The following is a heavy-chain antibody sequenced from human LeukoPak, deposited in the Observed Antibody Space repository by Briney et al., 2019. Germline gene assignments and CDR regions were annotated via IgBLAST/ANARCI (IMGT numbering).Heavy chain of an antibody. CDR2: INMYTANP. CDR1: GYTFTRYA. CDR3: ARHDNDDDFDY. D-gene: IGHD3-16*01. J-gene: IGHJ4*02. V-gene: IGHV7-4-1*02. Sequence: VASVKVSCKASGYTFTRYAINWLRQAPGQGLEWMGWINMYTANPAYAQGFTERFVFSLDTSVTAAYLQISNLKTEDTAVYYRARHDNDDDFDYWGQGTLVTVSS.